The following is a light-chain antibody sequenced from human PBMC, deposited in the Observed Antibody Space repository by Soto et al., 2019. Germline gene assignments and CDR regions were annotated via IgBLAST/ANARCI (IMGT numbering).Light chain of an antibody. CDR2: DAS. V-gene: IGKV1-33*01. Sequence: DIQMTQSPSTLSASVGDTVTITCRASQSLSYWLAWYQEKPGKAPKLLIYDASNLQTGVPSRFSGSGSGTHFTFTISSLQPEDIATYYCQRYDSLPPTFGQGTRLDIK. J-gene: IGKJ5*01. CDR1: QSLSYW. CDR3: QRYDSLPPT.